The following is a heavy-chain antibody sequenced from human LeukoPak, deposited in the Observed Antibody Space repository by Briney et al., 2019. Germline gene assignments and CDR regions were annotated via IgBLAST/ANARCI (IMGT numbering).Heavy chain of an antibody. V-gene: IGHV4-39*07. CDR3: ARDAACHSGSYLGWGFDP. Sequence: SSETLSLTCTVSGGSISSSSYYWGWIRQPPGEGLEWIGSIYYSGSTYYNPSLKSRVTISVDTSKNQFSLKLSSVTAADTAVYYCARDAACHSGSYLGWGFDPWGQGTLVTVSS. CDR1: GGSISSSSYY. CDR2: IYYSGST. J-gene: IGHJ5*02. D-gene: IGHD1-26*01.